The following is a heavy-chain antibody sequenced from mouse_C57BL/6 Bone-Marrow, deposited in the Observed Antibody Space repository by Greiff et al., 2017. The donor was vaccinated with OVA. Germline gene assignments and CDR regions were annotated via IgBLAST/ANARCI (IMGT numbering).Heavy chain of an antibody. D-gene: IGHD2-5*01. CDR3: TGGYSNYYAMDY. J-gene: IGHJ4*01. CDR1: GYTFTDYE. Sequence: VQRVESGAALVRPGASVTLSCKASGYTFTDYEMHWVKQTPVHGLEWIGAIDPETGGTAYNQKFKGKAILTADKSSSTAYMELRSLTSEDSAFYYCTGGYSNYYAMDYWGQGTSVTVSS. CDR2: IDPETGGT. V-gene: IGHV1-15*01.